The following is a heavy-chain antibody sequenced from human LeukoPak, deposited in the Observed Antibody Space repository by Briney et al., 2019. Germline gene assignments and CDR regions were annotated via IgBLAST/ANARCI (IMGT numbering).Heavy chain of an antibody. CDR3: ARVRSGYYTSYYYYYGMDV. Sequence: ASVKVSCKASGYTFTSYGISWVRQAPGQGLEWMGWISAYNGNTNYAQKLQGRVTMTTDTSTSTAYMELRSLTSDDTAVYYCARVRSGYYTSYYYYYGMDVWGQGTTVTVSS. CDR1: GYTFTSYG. D-gene: IGHD3-3*01. CDR2: ISAYNGNT. V-gene: IGHV1-18*01. J-gene: IGHJ6*02.